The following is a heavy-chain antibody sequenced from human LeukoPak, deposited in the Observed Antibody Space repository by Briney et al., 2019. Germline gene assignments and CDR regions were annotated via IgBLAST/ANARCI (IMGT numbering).Heavy chain of an antibody. CDR3: AADNWNYYYYGMDV. V-gene: IGHV4-34*01. D-gene: IGHD1-20*01. CDR2: INHSGST. Sequence: SETLSLTCAVYGGSFSAYYWSWIRQPPGKGLEWIGEINHSGSTNYNPSLKSRVTISVDTSKNHFSLKLGSVTAADTAVYYCAADNWNYYYYGMDVWGQGTTVTVSS. J-gene: IGHJ6*02. CDR1: GGSFSAYY.